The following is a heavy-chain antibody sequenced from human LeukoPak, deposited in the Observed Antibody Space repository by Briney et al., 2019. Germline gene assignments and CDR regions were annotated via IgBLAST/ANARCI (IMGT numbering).Heavy chain of an antibody. Sequence: GGSLRLSCEASGFAFSGSAMHWVRQASGKGLEWVGRIRSKANSYATAYAASVKGRLTVSRDDSKNTAYLQMNSLKTEDTAVYYCTSYDFGVVSPFDYWGQGTLVTVSS. CDR1: GFAFSGSA. V-gene: IGHV3-73*01. J-gene: IGHJ4*02. D-gene: IGHD3-3*01. CDR3: TSYDFGVVSPFDY. CDR2: IRSKANSYAT.